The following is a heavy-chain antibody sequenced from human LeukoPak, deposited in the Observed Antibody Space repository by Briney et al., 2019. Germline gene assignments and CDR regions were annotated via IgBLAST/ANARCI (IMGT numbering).Heavy chain of an antibody. Sequence: PEGSLRLSCTASGLTSDDYTLIWFRQAPGKGPEWVGFTRSKTYGGTSESAASVKGRFTFSRDDSESIAYLQMNNLKIEDSAVYYCSTMVGGYEYMGYWGQGTLVTVSS. D-gene: IGHD5-12*01. CDR1: GLTSDDYT. CDR3: STMVGGYEYMGY. J-gene: IGHJ4*02. V-gene: IGHV3-49*03. CDR2: TRSKTYGGTS.